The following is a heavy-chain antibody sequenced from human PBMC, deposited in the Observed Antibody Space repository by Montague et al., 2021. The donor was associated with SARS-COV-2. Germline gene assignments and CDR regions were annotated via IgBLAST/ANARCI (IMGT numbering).Heavy chain of an antibody. V-gene: IGHV4-39*07. CDR1: GGSISSSSYY. Sequence: SETLSLTCTVSGGSISSSSYYWGRIRQAPGKGLEWIGSIYYSGSTYYNPSLKSRVTISVDTSKNQFSLKLSSVTAADTAVYYCARDPSRQPLLYPIGDYYYGMDVWGQGTTVTVSS. J-gene: IGHJ6*02. D-gene: IGHD2-2*02. CDR2: IYYSGST. CDR3: ARDPSRQPLLYPIGDYYYGMDV.